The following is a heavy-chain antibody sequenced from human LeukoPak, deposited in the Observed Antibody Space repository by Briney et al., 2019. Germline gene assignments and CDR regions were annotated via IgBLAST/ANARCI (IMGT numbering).Heavy chain of an antibody. D-gene: IGHD1-26*01. CDR3: AVVGGERRYYFDY. J-gene: IGHJ4*02. Sequence: PGGSLRLSCAASGFTFSSYWMSWVRQAPGKGLEWVANIKQDGSEKYYVDSVKGRFTISRDNAKNSLYLQMNSLRAEDTAVYYCAVVGGERRYYFDYWGQGTLVTVSS. V-gene: IGHV3-7*01. CDR2: IKQDGSEK. CDR1: GFTFSSYW.